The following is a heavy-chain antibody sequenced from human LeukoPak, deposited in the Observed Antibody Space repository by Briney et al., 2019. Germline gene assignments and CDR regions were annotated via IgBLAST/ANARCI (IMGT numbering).Heavy chain of an antibody. V-gene: IGHV3-21*01. Sequence: GGSLRLSCAASGFAFNNYAMHWVRLAPGRGLEWVSSISGSGNYIYYADSVKGRFTISRDIAKNSLYLQMNSLTAEDTAVYYCAREGIIREEGRDWFDPWGQGTLVTISS. D-gene: IGHD2-15*01. J-gene: IGHJ5*02. CDR1: GFAFNNYA. CDR3: AREGIIREEGRDWFDP. CDR2: ISGSGNYI.